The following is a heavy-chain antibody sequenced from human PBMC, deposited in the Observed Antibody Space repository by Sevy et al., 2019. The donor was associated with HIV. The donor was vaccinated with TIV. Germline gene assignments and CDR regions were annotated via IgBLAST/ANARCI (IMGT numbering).Heavy chain of an antibody. V-gene: IGHV1-24*01. CDR1: GYTLTELS. CDR2: FDPEDGET. J-gene: IGHJ2*01. CDR3: ATATLNYYDSSGTTGWYFDL. D-gene: IGHD3-22*01. Sequence: ASVKVSCKVSGYTLTELSMHWVRQAPGKGLEWMGGFDPEDGETIYAQKFQGRVTMTEDTSTDTAYMELSSLRSEDTAVYYCATATLNYYDSSGTTGWYFDLWGRGTLVTVSS.